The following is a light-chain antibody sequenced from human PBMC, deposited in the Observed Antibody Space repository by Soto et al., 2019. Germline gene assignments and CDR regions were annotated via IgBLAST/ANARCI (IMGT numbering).Light chain of an antibody. CDR1: QSITGNY. J-gene: IGKJ2*01. CDR2: GAS. Sequence: VLTQSPGTLSLSPGDRATLSCRASQSITGNYLAWHQQKPGQAPKLLVYGASTRAPGIPDRFNGSGSGTDFTLTISSLQSEDFAVYYCQQYIDWPPYTFGQGTKVDIK. CDR3: QQYIDWPPYT. V-gene: IGKV3-20*01.